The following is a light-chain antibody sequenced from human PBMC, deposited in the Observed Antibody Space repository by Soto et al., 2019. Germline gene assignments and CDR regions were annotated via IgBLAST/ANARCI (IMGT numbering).Light chain of an antibody. CDR1: QSVSSY. CDR3: QQRSNWPP. V-gene: IGKV3-11*01. CDR2: DAS. Sequence: EIVLTQSPATLSLSPGERATLSCRASQSVSSYLAWYQQKPGQAPRLLIYDASNRATGIPARFSGSGSGTEFTLTSSGVEPEDFAVYYCQQRSNWPPFGQGTKLEIK. J-gene: IGKJ2*01.